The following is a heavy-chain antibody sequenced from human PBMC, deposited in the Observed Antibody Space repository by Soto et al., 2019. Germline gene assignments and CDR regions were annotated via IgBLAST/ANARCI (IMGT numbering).Heavy chain of an antibody. J-gene: IGHJ5*02. CDR2: ISGTSVYI. V-gene: IGHV3-21*01. CDR3: AREGALKPFSS. CDR1: GFTFSNYN. Sequence: GGSLRLSCVASGFTFSNYNMNWVRQAPGKGLEWVSHISGTSVYIHYADSVKGRFPISRDKAKNSVYLQMDSLRVEDTAVYYCAREGALKPFSSWGQGALVTVSS.